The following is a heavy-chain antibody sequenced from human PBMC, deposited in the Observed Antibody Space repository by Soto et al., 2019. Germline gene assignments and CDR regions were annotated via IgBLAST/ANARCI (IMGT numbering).Heavy chain of an antibody. CDR3: AAPSLDTAMGLEFDY. CDR2: INPSGGST. Sequence: ASVKVSCRASGYTFTSYYMHWVRQAPGQGLEWMGIINPSGGSTSYAQKFQGRVTMTRDTSTSTVYMELSSLRSEDTTVYYCAAPSLDTAMGLEFDYWGQGTLVTVSS. D-gene: IGHD5-18*01. CDR1: GYTFTSYY. V-gene: IGHV1-46*01. J-gene: IGHJ4*02.